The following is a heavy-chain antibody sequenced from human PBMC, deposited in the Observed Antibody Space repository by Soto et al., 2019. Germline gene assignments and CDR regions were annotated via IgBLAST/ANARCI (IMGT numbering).Heavy chain of an antibody. Sequence: QVQLVQSGAGVKKPGSSVKVSCTASGGTFSSYAISWVRQAPGQGLEWMGGIIPIFGTANYAQKFQDRVTITADESTSTADMELSSLRSEDTAVYYCARHVPAAGYYYGMDVWGQGTTVTVSS. J-gene: IGHJ6*02. CDR1: GGTFSSYA. CDR3: ARHVPAAGYYYGMDV. CDR2: IIPIFGTA. V-gene: IGHV1-69*12. D-gene: IGHD2-2*01.